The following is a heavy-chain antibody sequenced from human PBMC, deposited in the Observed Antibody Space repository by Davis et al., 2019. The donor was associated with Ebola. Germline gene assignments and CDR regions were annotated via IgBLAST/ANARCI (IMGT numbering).Heavy chain of an antibody. CDR2: IWYDGSNK. CDR3: ARGKGDGAAYYYYMDV. Sequence: PGGSLRLSCAASGFTFSNAWMSWVRQAPGKGLEWVAVIWYDGSNKYYADSVKGRFTISRDNSKNTLYLQMNSLRAEDTAVYYCARGKGDGAAYYYYMDVWGKGTTVTVSS. J-gene: IGHJ6*03. CDR1: GFTFSNAW. D-gene: IGHD3-16*01. V-gene: IGHV3-33*08.